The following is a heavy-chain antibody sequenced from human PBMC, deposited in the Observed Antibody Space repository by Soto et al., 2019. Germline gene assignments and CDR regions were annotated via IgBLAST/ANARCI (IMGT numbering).Heavy chain of an antibody. CDR3: ARGGSYPSPRFDY. V-gene: IGHV4-30-4*01. CDR2: LVYSGST. D-gene: IGHD3-16*02. J-gene: IGHJ4*02. CDR1: GDSISSDNYY. Sequence: QVQLQESGPGLVKPSQTLSLTCTVSGDSISSDNYYWSWSRQPPGKCLESLGHLVYSGSTQYNPSLQSRVTISLDTSQILFSLKPTSMTAADTAVYFCARGGSYPSPRFDYWGPGTLVSVSS.